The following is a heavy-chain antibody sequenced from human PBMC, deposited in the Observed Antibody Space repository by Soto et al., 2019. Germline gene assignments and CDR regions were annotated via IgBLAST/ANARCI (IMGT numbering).Heavy chain of an antibody. CDR3: ARDHSREYCSGGSCYYYYGMDV. Sequence: PVGSLRLSCAASGFTFSSYEMNWVRQAPGKGLEWVSYISSGGSTIYYADSVKGRFTISRDNAKNSLYLQMNSLRAEDTAVYYCARDHSREYCSGGSCYYYYGMDVWGQGTTVTVSS. D-gene: IGHD2-15*01. CDR1: GFTFSSYE. V-gene: IGHV3-48*03. CDR2: ISSGGSTI. J-gene: IGHJ6*02.